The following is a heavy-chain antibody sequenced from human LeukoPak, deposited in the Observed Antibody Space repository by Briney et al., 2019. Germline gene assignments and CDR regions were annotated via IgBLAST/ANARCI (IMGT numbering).Heavy chain of an antibody. J-gene: IGHJ1*01. CDR3: ARAPSEIGGYYPEYFRH. CDR1: GFSFSSYW. V-gene: IGHV3-74*01. Sequence: GGSLRLSCAASGFSFSSYWMHWVRQAPGKGLVWVSRIKSDGKTDYADSVKGRFTISRDNAKNTVSLQMNSLRAEDTGVYYCARAPSEIGGYYPEYFRHWGQGTLVTVSS. CDR2: IKSDGKT. D-gene: IGHD3-22*01.